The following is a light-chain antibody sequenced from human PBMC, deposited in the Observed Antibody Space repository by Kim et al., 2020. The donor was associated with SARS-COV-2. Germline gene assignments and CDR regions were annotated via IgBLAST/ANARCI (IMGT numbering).Light chain of an antibody. CDR3: QQYNNWPRT. J-gene: IGKJ2*01. CDR1: QSVTSD. CDR2: DVS. Sequence: SVSPGERATLSCRDSQSVTSDLAWYQQKPGQAPRLLIYDVSTRATDIPARFSGRGSGTEFTLTISSLQSEDFAVYYCQQYNNWPRTFGQGTKLEI. V-gene: IGKV3-15*01.